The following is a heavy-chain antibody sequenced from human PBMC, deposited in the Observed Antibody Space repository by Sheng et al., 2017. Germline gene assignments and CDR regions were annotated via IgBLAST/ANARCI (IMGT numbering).Heavy chain of an antibody. CDR1: GGSFSGYY. J-gene: IGHJ2*01. D-gene: IGHD2-15*01. CDR3: ARGGASMVDAPVGYFDL. CDR2: INHSGST. V-gene: IGHV4-34*01. Sequence: QVQLQQWGAGLLKPSETLSLTCAVYGGSFSGYYWSWIRQPPGKGLEWIGEINHSGSTNYNPSLKSRVTISVDTSKNQFSLKLSSVTAADTAVYYCARGGASMVDAPVGYFDLWGRGTLVTVSS.